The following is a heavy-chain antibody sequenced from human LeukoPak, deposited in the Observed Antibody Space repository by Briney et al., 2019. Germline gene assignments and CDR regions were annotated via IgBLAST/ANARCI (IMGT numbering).Heavy chain of an antibody. CDR1: GGTFSSYA. CDR2: IIPIFGTA. Sequence: GASVNVSCKASGGTFSSYAISWVRQAPGQGLEWMGGIIPIFGTANYAQKFQGRVTITTDESTSTAYMELSSLRSEDTAVYYCARARTHYDILTGYSSLYYYYMDVWGKGTTVTVSS. J-gene: IGHJ6*03. V-gene: IGHV1-69*05. CDR3: ARARTHYDILTGYSSLYYYYMDV. D-gene: IGHD3-9*01.